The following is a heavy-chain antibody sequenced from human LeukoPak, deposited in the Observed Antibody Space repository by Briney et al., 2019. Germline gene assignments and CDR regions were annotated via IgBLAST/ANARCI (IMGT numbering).Heavy chain of an antibody. CDR3: ARDHRTMVRGVQGY. CDR1: GYTFTSYA. CDR2: INAGNGNT. J-gene: IGHJ4*02. V-gene: IGHV1-3*01. Sequence: ASVKVSCKASGYTFTSYAMHWVRQAPGQRLEWMGWINAGNGNTKYSQKFQGRVTITRDTSASTAYMELSSLRSEDTAVCYCARDHRTMVRGVQGYWGQGTLVTVSS. D-gene: IGHD3-10*01.